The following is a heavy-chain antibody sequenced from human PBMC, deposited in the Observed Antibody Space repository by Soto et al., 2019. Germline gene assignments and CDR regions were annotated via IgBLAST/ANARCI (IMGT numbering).Heavy chain of an antibody. Sequence: PGGSLRLSCAASGFTFSRCDMHWVRQATGKGLEWVSAIGTAGDTYYPGSVKGRFTISRENAKNSLYLQMNSLRAEDTAVYYCARGGAYYGMDVWGQGTTVTVSS. CDR2: IGTAGDT. CDR1: GFTFSRCD. V-gene: IGHV3-13*01. CDR3: ARGGAYYGMDV. J-gene: IGHJ6*02. D-gene: IGHD3-10*01.